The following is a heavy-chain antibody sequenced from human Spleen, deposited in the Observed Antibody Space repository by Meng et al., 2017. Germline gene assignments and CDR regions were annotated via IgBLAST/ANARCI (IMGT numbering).Heavy chain of an antibody. J-gene: IGHJ4*02. CDR2: IYPGAGT. CDR1: GGTISRSDR. D-gene: IGHD3-22*01. CDR3: ARGHHYYESIGYGG. V-gene: IGHV4-4*02. Sequence: QVHVQEAGPGLVQPAGTLSLTCAGAGGTISRSDRLTWVRLPPGKRLDWIGEIYPGAGTNYNPSRKSRVTIAVDTSNHQFSLKLSSVTAADTAVYYCARGHHYYESIGYGGWGQGTLVTVSS.